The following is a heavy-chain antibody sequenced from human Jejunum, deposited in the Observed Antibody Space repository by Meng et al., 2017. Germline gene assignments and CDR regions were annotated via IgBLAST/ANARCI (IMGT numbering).Heavy chain of an antibody. CDR2: IYHTGTP. D-gene: IGHD6-13*01. CDR1: GASISDSNW. CDR3: ARDLLGPAIAATGWFDP. J-gene: IGHJ5*02. V-gene: IGHV4-4*02. Sequence: VQSTGSGPGLVKPSGTLSLTCAVSGASISDSNWWRWVRQPPGKGLEWIGEIYHTGTPNYNPSLKSRVTMSLDKSKNQFSLELTSVTAADTAVYYCARDLLGPAIAATGWFDPWGQGTLVTVSS.